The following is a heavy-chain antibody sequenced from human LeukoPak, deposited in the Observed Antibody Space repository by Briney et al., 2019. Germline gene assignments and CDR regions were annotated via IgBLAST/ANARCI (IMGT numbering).Heavy chain of an antibody. Sequence: GGSLRLSCAASGFTFSSYAVSWVRQAPGKGLEWVSGITGSDTSTYYADSVEGRFTISRDNSKNTLYLQMNSLRAEDTAVYYCAKHRSAVLISHFDYWGQGTLVTVSS. CDR1: GFTFSSYA. D-gene: IGHD2/OR15-2a*01. V-gene: IGHV3-23*01. J-gene: IGHJ4*02. CDR3: AKHRSAVLISHFDY. CDR2: ITGSDTST.